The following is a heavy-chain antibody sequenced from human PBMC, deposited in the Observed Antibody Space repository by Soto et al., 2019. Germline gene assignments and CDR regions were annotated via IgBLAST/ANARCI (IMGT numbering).Heavy chain of an antibody. CDR3: AGGSGSYYFPNF. V-gene: IGHV4-39*01. CDR2: IYYSGNT. Sequence: SETLSLTCTVSGASITSSSYYWGWVRQPPGEGLEWIGTIYYSGNTYYNPSLKSQVTISVGTSKNQFSLKLSPMTAADTAVYFCAGGSGSYYFPNFWGQGTLVTVSS. CDR1: GASITSSSYY. D-gene: IGHD3-22*01. J-gene: IGHJ1*01.